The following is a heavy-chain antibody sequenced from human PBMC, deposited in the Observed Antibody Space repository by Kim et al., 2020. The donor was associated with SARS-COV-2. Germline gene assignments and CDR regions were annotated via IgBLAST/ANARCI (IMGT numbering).Heavy chain of an antibody. CDR3: ARSPICSGGSCPNDY. D-gene: IGHD2-15*01. V-gene: IGHV1-69*02. Sequence: KFQGRVTITADKSTSTAYMELSSLRSEDTAVYYCARSPICSGGSCPNDYWGQGTLVTVSS. J-gene: IGHJ4*02.